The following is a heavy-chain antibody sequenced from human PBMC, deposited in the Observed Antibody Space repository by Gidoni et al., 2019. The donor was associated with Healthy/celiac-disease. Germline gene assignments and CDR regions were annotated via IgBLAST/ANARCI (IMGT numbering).Heavy chain of an antibody. Sequence: EVQLVESGGGLFQPGGSLRLSCAASGFHVSCNYLSWVRQAPGKGLEWVSVIYSGGSTYYADSVKGRFTISRDNSKNTLYLQMNSLRAEDTAVYYCAREVSNKDFWSGPNNWFDPWGQGTLVTVSS. CDR3: AREVSNKDFWSGPNNWFDP. CDR2: IYSGGST. V-gene: IGHV3-66*02. J-gene: IGHJ5*02. CDR1: GFHVSCNY. D-gene: IGHD3-3*01.